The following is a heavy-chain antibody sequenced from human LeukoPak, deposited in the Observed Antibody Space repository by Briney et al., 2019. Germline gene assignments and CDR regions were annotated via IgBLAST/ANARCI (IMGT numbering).Heavy chain of an antibody. D-gene: IGHD3-22*01. Sequence: QPGASLRLSCAASGFTFSSYAMSWVPQAPGKGLEWVSAISGSGGSTYYADSVKGRFTISRDNSKNTLYLQMNSLRAEDTAVYYCAKMGPNYYDSSGYSWFDPWGQGTLVTVSS. CDR1: GFTFSSYA. CDR3: AKMGPNYYDSSGYSWFDP. V-gene: IGHV3-23*01. J-gene: IGHJ5*02. CDR2: ISGSGGST.